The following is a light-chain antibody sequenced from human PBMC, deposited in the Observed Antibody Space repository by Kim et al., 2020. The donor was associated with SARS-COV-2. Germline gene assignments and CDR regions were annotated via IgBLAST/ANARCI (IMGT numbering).Light chain of an antibody. V-gene: IGKV3-20*01. CDR3: QHYINSVST. J-gene: IGKJ3*01. CDR2: ETS. Sequence: SRGGRTTLSCRAGQTIGSDSLSRYQQRPGQAPPLLIYETSPRATGVPDRCSGSGSGTDFFLTLSRVEPDDFAVFNCQHYINSVSTFGPETKMDIK. CDR1: QTIGSDS.